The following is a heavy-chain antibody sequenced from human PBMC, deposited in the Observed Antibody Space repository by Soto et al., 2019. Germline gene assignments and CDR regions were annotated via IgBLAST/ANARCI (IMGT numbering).Heavy chain of an antibody. V-gene: IGHV4-39*01. CDR1: GGSISSSIYY. CDR2: IFYSGST. J-gene: IGHJ4*02. CDR3: AKGNSPHRDLLDF. Sequence: SETLSLTCTVSGGSISSSIYYGCWIRRPPGKGLEWIGSIFYSGSTYYNPSLKSRVTISVDTSKNQFSLKLSSLTAADTAVYLFAKGNSPHRDLLDFCSQGT. D-gene: IGHD2-15*01.